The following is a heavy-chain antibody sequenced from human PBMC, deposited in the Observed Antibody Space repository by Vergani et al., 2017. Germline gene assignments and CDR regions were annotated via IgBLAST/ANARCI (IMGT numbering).Heavy chain of an antibody. CDR3: AGRSGIVYDIFSGTQYFFDF. V-gene: IGHV4-38-2*01. CDR1: GFSIDNGYY. CDR2: IYRTGRT. D-gene: IGHD3-9*01. Sequence: QVQLQESGPGLVKPSETLSLTCAVSGFSIDNGYYWDWIRQPPGKGLEWIGSIYRTGRTHFNPSLKSRVPISVDTSNNHFSLRLNSLTAADTAVYYCAGRSGIVYDIFSGTQYFFDFWGQGTLVTVSS. J-gene: IGHJ4*02.